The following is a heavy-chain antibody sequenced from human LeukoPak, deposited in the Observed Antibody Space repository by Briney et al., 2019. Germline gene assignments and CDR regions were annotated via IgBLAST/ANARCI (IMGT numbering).Heavy chain of an antibody. CDR3: AKGGDSSGWYRVYFDY. D-gene: IGHD6-13*01. CDR2: ICGSGGST. J-gene: IGHJ4*02. V-gene: IGHV3-23*01. Sequence: GGPLRLSWAASGFTFSSFGMSWARQAPGKGLGWVSAICGSGGSTYYAASVKGRFTISRDNSKNTRYLQMNSLRAEDTAVYYCAKGGDSSGWYRVYFDYWGQGTLVTVSS. CDR1: GFTFSSFG.